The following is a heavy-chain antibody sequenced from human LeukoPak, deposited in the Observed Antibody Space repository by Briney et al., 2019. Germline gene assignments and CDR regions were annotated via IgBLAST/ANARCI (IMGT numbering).Heavy chain of an antibody. J-gene: IGHJ3*02. Sequence: GGSLRLSCAASGFTFSSYWMHWVRQAPGKGLEWVSLISGDGGSTYYADSVKGRFTISRDNSKNSLYLQMNSLRTEDTALYYCAKDRGRRWLQFFDAFDIWGQGTMVTVSS. CDR3: AKDRGRRWLQFFDAFDI. D-gene: IGHD5-24*01. CDR2: ISGDGGST. CDR1: GFTFSSYW. V-gene: IGHV3-43*02.